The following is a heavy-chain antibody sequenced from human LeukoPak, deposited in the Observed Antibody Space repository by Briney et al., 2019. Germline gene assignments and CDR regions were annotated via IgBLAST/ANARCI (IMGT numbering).Heavy chain of an antibody. CDR1: GGSISSSSYY. CDR2: IYYSGST. D-gene: IGHD6-19*01. V-gene: IGHV4-39*01. Sequence: PSETLSLTCTVSGGSISSSSYYWGWIRQPPGKGLEWIGSIYYSGSTYYNPSLKSRVTISVDTSKNQFSLKLSSVTAADTAVYYCARHGSDKTFDYWGQGTLVTDSS. J-gene: IGHJ4*02. CDR3: ARHGSDKTFDY.